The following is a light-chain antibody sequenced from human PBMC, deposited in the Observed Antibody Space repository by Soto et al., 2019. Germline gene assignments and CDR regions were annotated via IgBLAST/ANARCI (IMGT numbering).Light chain of an antibody. Sequence: QSALTQPASVSGSPGQSITISCTGTSSDVGNYNLVSWYQQHPGKAPKLTLYEGTKRPSGVSNRFSGSKSGNTASLTSSGVQAEDDSDYYCCSYAGSDVVFGGGTKLTVL. CDR2: EGT. V-gene: IGLV2-23*01. J-gene: IGLJ2*01. CDR3: CSYAGSDVV. CDR1: SSDVGNYNL.